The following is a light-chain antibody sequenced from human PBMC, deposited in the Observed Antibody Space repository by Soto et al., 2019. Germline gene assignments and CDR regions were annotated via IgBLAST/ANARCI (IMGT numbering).Light chain of an antibody. CDR1: QFVSSR. CDR3: QEYIQWPPGM. Sequence: EIVMTQSPATLSVSPGERVTLTCRASQFVSSRLAWYQQRPGQVPRLLIYDTSTRAPGISARFSGSGSGTEFTLTISSLQSEDIAVYYCQEYIQWPPGMFGPGTTVDIK. V-gene: IGKV3-15*01. J-gene: IGKJ1*01. CDR2: DTS.